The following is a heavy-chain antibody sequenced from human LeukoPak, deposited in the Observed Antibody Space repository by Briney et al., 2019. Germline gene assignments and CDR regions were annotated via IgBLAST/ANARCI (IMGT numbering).Heavy chain of an antibody. V-gene: IGHV3-48*03. CDR3: ARMTGYYDGSGYYYSDY. J-gene: IGHJ4*02. Sequence: GGSLGLSCAASGFTFSSYEMNWVRQAPGKGLEWVSYISSSGSTIYYADSVKGRFTISRDNAKNSLYLQMNSLRAEDTAVYYCARMTGYYDGSGYYYSDYWGQGTLVTVSS. CDR1: GFTFSSYE. CDR2: ISSSGSTI. D-gene: IGHD3-22*01.